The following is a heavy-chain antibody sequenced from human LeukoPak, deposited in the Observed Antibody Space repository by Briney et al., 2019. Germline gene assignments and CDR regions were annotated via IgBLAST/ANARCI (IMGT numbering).Heavy chain of an antibody. D-gene: IGHD2-2*01. Sequence: ASVKVSCKASGYTFTSYGISWVRQAPGQGLEWMGWISAYNGNTKYPQKLQGRVTMTTDASTSTAYMELRSLRSDDTVVYYCARGPIIDIVIVPAADDYYYMDVWGKGTTVTVSS. CDR3: ARGPIIDIVIVPAADDYYYMDV. V-gene: IGHV1-18*01. J-gene: IGHJ6*03. CDR2: ISAYNGNT. CDR1: GYTFTSYG.